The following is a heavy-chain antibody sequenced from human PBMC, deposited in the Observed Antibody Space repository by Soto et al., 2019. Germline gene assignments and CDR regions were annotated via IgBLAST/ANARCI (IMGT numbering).Heavy chain of an antibody. CDR2: ISYDGSNK. D-gene: IGHD6-19*01. CDR1: GFTFSSYA. V-gene: IGHV3-30-3*01. J-gene: IGHJ6*02. Sequence: QVQLVESGGGVVQPGRSLRLSCAASGFTFSSYAMHWVRQAPGKGLEWVAVISYDGSNKYYADSVKGRFTISRDNSKNTLYLQMNSLRAEDTAAYYCARGGASSGWYIREAGMDVWGQGTTVTVSS. CDR3: ARGGASSGWYIREAGMDV.